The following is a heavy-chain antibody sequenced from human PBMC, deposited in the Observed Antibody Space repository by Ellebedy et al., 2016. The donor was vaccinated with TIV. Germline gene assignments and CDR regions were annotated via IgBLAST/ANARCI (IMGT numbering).Heavy chain of an antibody. CDR1: GFTFSNFG. V-gene: IGHV3-30*03. D-gene: IGHD6-19*01. Sequence: PGGSLRLSCVASGFTFSNFGMHWVRQAPGKGLEWVAIISYDGRKTYYTGSVKGRFTISRDSSKNTVFLEMSSLRADDTAVYYCAREGPWGASVAANTLFYYGMDVWGPGTTVTVSS. CDR3: AREGPWGASVAANTLFYYGMDV. J-gene: IGHJ6*02. CDR2: ISYDGRKT.